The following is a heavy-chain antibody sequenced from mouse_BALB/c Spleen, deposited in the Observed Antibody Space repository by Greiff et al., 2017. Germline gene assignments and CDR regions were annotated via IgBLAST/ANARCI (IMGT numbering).Heavy chain of an antibody. V-gene: IGHV1-54*01. D-gene: IGHD3-1*01. CDR3: ARSAARATWFAY. J-gene: IGHJ3*01. CDR1: GYAFTNYL. CDR2: INPGSGGT. Sequence: VQLQESGAELVRPGTSVKVSCKASGYAFTNYLIAWVKQRPGQGLEWIGVINPGSGGTNYNEKFKGKATLTADKSSSTAYMQLSSLTSDDSAVYFCARSAARATWFAYWGQGTLVTVSA.